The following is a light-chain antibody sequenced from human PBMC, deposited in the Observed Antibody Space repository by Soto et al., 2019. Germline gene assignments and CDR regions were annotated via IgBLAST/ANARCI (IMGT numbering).Light chain of an antibody. CDR1: SSDVDGYNY. J-gene: IGLJ1*01. V-gene: IGLV2-8*01. CDR2: EVS. CDR3: SSYAGNNNPYV. Sequence: QSVLTQPPSASGSPGQSVTISCTGTSSDVDGYNYVSWYQHHPGKAPKLMVSEVSKRPSGVPDRFSGSKSGNTASLTVSGLQAEDEADYYCSSYAGNNNPYVFGTGTKVTVL.